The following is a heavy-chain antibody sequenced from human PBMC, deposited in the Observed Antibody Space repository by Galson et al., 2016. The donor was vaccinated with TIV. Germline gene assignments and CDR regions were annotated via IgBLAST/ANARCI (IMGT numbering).Heavy chain of an antibody. CDR3: ARDKNDYGVDAFDI. Sequence: TLSITCTVSGGSINSGGYYWSWLRQHPGKGLEWIGYIYYSGATQYNPSLKSRVTISVDTSKTQFSLNLSSVTAADTAVYYCARDKNDYGVDAFDIWGQGTMVIVSS. V-gene: IGHV4-31*03. CDR2: IYYSGAT. J-gene: IGHJ3*02. CDR1: GGSINSGGYY. D-gene: IGHD4-17*01.